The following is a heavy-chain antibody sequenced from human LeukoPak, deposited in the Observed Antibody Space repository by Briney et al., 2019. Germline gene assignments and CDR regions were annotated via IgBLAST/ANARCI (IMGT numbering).Heavy chain of an antibody. CDR2: ISDSGGST. J-gene: IGHJ6*02. V-gene: IGHV3-64D*09. Sequence: GGSLRLACSASGFPFSSYAMEWVRQAPGKGLEYVSAISDSGGSTYYADSVKGRFTISRDNSKNTLYLQMSSLRAEDTAVYFCVRGYSFGPYGMDVWGQGTTVTVSS. CDR1: GFPFSSYA. D-gene: IGHD2-15*01. CDR3: VRGYSFGPYGMDV.